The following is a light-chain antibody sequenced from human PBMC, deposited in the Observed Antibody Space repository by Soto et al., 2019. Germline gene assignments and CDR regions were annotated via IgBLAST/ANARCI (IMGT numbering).Light chain of an antibody. Sequence: QSVLTQPHSVSGAPGQRVTISCTGSSSNVGAGFDVHWYQQLPGTAPRLLIYDNNNRPSGVPDRFSGSKSGTSASLAITGLQAEDEADYYCQSYDSSLTDSVFGGGTKLTVL. CDR2: DNN. V-gene: IGLV1-40*01. CDR3: QSYDSSLTDSV. J-gene: IGLJ2*01. CDR1: SSNVGAGFD.